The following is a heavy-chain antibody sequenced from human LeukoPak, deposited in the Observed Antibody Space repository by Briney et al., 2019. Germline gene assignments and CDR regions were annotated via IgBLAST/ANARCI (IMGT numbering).Heavy chain of an antibody. CDR2: IGGSGVST. V-gene: IGHV3-23*01. CDR1: GFTFSSYA. J-gene: IGHJ3*02. Sequence: GGSLRLSCAASGFTFSSYAMSWVRQAPGQGLEWVSAIGGSGVSTYYAASVKGRFTISRDNSKNTLYLQMNSLRAEDTAVYYCVKSTSGYSRDGFDIWGQGTLVTVSS. D-gene: IGHD3-22*01. CDR3: VKSTSGYSRDGFDI.